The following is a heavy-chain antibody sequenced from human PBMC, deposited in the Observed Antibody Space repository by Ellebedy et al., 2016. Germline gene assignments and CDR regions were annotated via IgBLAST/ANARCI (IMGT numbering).Heavy chain of an antibody. Sequence: SVKVSXXASGYTFSNYVITWVRQAPGQGLEWMGGIVPMSGSAGYAQNFQGRVTITADESTTTVYMEVTNLRSDDTAVYYCAREDGGSYSFDFWGQGTLVTVSS. D-gene: IGHD1-26*01. V-gene: IGHV1-69*13. J-gene: IGHJ4*02. CDR3: AREDGGSYSFDF. CDR1: GYTFSNYV. CDR2: IVPMSGSA.